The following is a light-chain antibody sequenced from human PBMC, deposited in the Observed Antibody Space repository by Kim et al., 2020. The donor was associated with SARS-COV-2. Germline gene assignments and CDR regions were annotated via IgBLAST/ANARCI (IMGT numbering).Light chain of an antibody. CDR2: GAS. V-gene: IGKV3-20*01. J-gene: IGKJ1*01. CDR3: QQYDSSRWT. Sequence: EIVLTQSPGTLSLSPGERATLSCRASQSVSSSYLAWYQQKPGQAPRLLIYGASSRATDIPDRFSGSGSGTDFTLTISRLEPEDFVVYYCQQYDSSRWTFGQGTKVDIK. CDR1: QSVSSSY.